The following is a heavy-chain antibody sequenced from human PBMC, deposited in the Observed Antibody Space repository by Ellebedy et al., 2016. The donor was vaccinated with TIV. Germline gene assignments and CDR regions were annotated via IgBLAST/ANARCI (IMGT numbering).Heavy chain of an antibody. J-gene: IGHJ2*01. CDR2: INGDGTTT. CDR3: ARSADAYWYFDL. V-gene: IGHV3-74*03. Sequence: GESLNISCAASGFTFSSYWLQWVRQAEGKGLVWDSGINGDGTTTTYADSVKGRFTISRDNAKNTMYLQMNSLRVEDTDVYHCARSADAYWYFDLWGRGTVVTVSS. D-gene: IGHD2-15*01. CDR1: GFTFSSYW.